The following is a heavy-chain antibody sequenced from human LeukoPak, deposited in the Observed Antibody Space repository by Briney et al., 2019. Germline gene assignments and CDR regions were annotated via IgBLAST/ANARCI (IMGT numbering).Heavy chain of an antibody. CDR2: INHSGST. CDR3: ARSRPRCSGGSCYSSLVDY. V-gene: IGHV4-34*01. D-gene: IGHD2-15*01. J-gene: IGHJ4*02. Sequence: SETLSLTCAVHGGSFSGYYWSWIRQPPGKGLEWIGEINHSGSTNYNPSLKSRVTISVDTSKNQFSLKLSSVTAADTAVYYCARSRPRCSGGSCYSSLVDYWGQGTLVTVSS. CDR1: GGSFSGYY.